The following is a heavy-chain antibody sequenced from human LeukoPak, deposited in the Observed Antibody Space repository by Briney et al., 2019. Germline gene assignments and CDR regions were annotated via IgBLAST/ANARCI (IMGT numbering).Heavy chain of an antibody. J-gene: IGHJ4*02. Sequence: PSGTLSLTCAVSGGSISSSNWWSWVRQPPGKGLEWIGEIYHSGSTNYNPSLKSRVTISVDKSKNQFSLKLSSVTAADTAVYYCARDLGRIAAAGYYYFDYWGQGTLVTVSS. CDR2: IYHSGST. D-gene: IGHD6-13*01. V-gene: IGHV4-4*02. CDR1: GGSISSSNW. CDR3: ARDLGRIAAAGYYYFDY.